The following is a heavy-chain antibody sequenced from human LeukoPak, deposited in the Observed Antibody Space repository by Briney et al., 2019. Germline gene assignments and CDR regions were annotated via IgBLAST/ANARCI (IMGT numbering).Heavy chain of an antibody. CDR3: ARQNLYFDFLRGYYGETKPLYY. J-gene: IGHJ4*02. D-gene: IGHD3-3*01. Sequence: SETLSLTCTVSGGSISSSSYYWGWIRQPPGKGLEWIGSIYYSGSTYYNPSLKSRVTISVDTSKNLFSLKLSSVTAADTAVYYCARQNLYFDFLRGYYGETKPLYYWGQGTLVTVSS. CDR2: IYYSGST. CDR1: GGSISSSSYY. V-gene: IGHV4-39*07.